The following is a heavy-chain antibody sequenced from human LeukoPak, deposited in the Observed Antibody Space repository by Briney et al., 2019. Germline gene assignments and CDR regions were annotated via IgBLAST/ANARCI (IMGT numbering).Heavy chain of an antibody. CDR3: ARDTVVVTAIPNYYGMDV. Sequence: SVKVSCKASGYTFTGYYMHWVRQAPGQGLEWMGGIIPIFGTANYAQKFQGRVTITADESTSTAYMELSSLRSEDTAVYYCARDTVVVTAIPNYYGMDVWGQGTTVTVSS. J-gene: IGHJ6*02. CDR2: IIPIFGTA. CDR1: GYTFTGYY. V-gene: IGHV1-69*13. D-gene: IGHD2-21*02.